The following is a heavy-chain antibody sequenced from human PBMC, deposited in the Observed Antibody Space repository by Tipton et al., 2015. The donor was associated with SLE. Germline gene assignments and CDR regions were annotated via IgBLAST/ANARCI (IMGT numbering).Heavy chain of an antibody. D-gene: IGHD3-3*01. CDR2: IHHTGNS. Sequence: LRLSCSVSGYSITSTYYWAWIRQPPGKGLEWIGSIHHTGNSFYNPSLKSRVTMSIDTSRNQFSLKLTSVTGADTAVYYCARGEIALFGGSAYFQYWGQGTLVSASS. CDR1: GYSITSTYY. V-gene: IGHV4-38-2*02. CDR3: ARGEIALFGGSAYFQY. J-gene: IGHJ1*01.